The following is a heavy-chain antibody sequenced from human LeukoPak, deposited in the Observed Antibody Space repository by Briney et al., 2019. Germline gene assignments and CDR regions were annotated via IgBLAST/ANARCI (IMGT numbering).Heavy chain of an antibody. D-gene: IGHD3-10*01. CDR1: GFTFSSYA. J-gene: IGHJ6*03. Sequence: GGSLRLSCAASGFTFSSYAMSWVRQAPGKGLEWVSAISGSGGSTYYADSVKGRFTISRDNSKNTLYLQMNSLRAEDTAVYYCAKGFGELFPYYYYYMDVWGKGTTVTVPS. V-gene: IGHV3-23*01. CDR3: AKGFGELFPYYYYYMDV. CDR2: ISGSGGST.